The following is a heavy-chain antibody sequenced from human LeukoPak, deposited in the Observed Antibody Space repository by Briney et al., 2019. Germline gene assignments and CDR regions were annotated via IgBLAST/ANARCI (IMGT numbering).Heavy chain of an antibody. J-gene: IGHJ4*02. CDR2: ISGSGGST. D-gene: IGHD3-22*01. CDR3: ARDGYIDSCDY. V-gene: IGHV3-23*01. Sequence: GGSLRLSCAASGFTFSSYAMSWVRQAPGKGLEWVSAISGSGGSTYHADSVKGRFTISRDNSKNTLYLQMNSLGVEDTAVYYCARDGYIDSCDYWGRGTLVTVSS. CDR1: GFTFSSYA.